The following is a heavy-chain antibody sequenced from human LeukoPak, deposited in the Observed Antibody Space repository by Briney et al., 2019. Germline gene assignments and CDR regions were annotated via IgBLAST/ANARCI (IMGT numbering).Heavy chain of an antibody. Sequence: IPSETLSLTCTVSGGSISSYYWSWIRQPPGKGLEWIGYIYYSGSTNYNPSLKSRVTISVDTSKNQFSLKLSSVTAADTAVYYCARGMNSGSYWRTFDYWGQGTLVTVSS. J-gene: IGHJ4*02. CDR3: ARGMNSGSYWRTFDY. D-gene: IGHD1-26*01. V-gene: IGHV4-59*01. CDR1: GGSISSYY. CDR2: IYYSGST.